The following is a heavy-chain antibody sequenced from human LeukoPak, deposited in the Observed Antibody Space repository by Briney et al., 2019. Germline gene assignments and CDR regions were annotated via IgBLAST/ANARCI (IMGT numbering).Heavy chain of an antibody. J-gene: IGHJ6*02. Sequence: GGSVSLLCAAWGFPQSSYWMRWVRQAPGKALEWVANIKQDGSEKYYVDSVKGRFTIPRDNAKNSLYLKMNSLRAEDTAVYYCARAQLVSPYYYYDGMDVWGQGTTVTVSS. CDR2: IKQDGSEK. D-gene: IGHD6-13*01. V-gene: IGHV3-7*04. CDR1: GFPQSSYW. CDR3: ARAQLVSPYYYYDGMDV.